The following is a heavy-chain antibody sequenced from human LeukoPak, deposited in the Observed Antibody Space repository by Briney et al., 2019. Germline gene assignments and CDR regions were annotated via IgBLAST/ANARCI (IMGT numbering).Heavy chain of an antibody. J-gene: IGHJ4*02. D-gene: IGHD4-11*01. CDR1: GGSISSDY. CDR2: IYYSGRT. V-gene: IGHV4-59*01. CDR3: ARGFYSPHY. Sequence: SETLSLTCTVSGGSISSDYWSWIRQPPGKGLEWIGYIYYSGRTYYNPSLKSRITISVDTSKNQFSLRLSSVTAADTAVYYCARGFYSPHYWGQGTLVSVSS.